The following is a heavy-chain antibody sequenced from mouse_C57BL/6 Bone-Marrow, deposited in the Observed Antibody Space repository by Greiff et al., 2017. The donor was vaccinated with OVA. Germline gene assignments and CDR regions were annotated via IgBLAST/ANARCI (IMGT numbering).Heavy chain of an antibody. J-gene: IGHJ4*01. D-gene: IGHD4-1*02. CDR1: GFTFSDYG. CDR2: ISSGSSTI. Sequence: EVQRVESGGGLVKPGGSLKLSCAASGFTFSDYGMHWVRQAPEKGLEWVAYISSGSSTIYYADTVKGRFTISRDNAKNTLFLQMTSLRSEDTAMYYCARPSTGTFYYAMDYWGQGTSVTVSS. V-gene: IGHV5-17*01. CDR3: ARPSTGTFYYAMDY.